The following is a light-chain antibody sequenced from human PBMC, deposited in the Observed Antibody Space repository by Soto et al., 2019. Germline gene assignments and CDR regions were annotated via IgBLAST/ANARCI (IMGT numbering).Light chain of an antibody. CDR2: GAS. CDR3: LQSNNWPLT. CDR1: QSVRSN. V-gene: IGKV3-15*01. Sequence: ASQSVRSNLAWYQQKRGQAPRLLIYGASTRGTGLPARFSGSGSGTEVTLTSSSLQPEDFGFYYCLQSNNWPLTFGQGTKVDIK. J-gene: IGKJ1*01.